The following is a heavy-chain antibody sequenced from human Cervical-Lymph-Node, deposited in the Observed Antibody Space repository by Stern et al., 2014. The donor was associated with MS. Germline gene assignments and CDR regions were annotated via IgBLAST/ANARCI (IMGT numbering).Heavy chain of an antibody. Sequence: QVQLVQSGAEVKKPGSSVKVSCKTSGGTFSKYSFSWVRQAPGHGPEWMGRIIPIIGTANYAQNIQGRLTISADESTSTVYMELNSLRSEDTALYYCARDPPDGYINYGAFDIWGQGTMITVSS. V-gene: IGHV1-69*18. CDR3: ARDPPDGYINYGAFDI. J-gene: IGHJ3*02. CDR2: IIPIIGTA. CDR1: GGTFSKYS. D-gene: IGHD4-11*01.